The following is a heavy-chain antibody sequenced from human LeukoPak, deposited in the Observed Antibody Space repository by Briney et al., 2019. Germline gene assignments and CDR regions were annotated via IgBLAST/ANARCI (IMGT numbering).Heavy chain of an antibody. CDR1: GGTFSCYA. D-gene: IGHD6-19*01. V-gene: IGHV1-69*01. CDR3: ARDGYSSGWYYFDY. Sequence: SVKVSCKASGGTFSCYAISWVRQAPGPGLEWMGGIIPIFGTANYAQKFQGRVTITADESTSTAYMELSSLRSEDTAVYYCARDGYSSGWYYFDYWGQGTLVTVSS. J-gene: IGHJ4*02. CDR2: IIPIFGTA.